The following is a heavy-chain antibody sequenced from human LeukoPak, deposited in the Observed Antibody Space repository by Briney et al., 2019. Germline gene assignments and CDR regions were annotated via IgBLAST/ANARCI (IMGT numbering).Heavy chain of an antibody. CDR1: GGAISSGDYY. D-gene: IGHD2-2*01. V-gene: IGHV4-30-4*08. CDR3: ASTNCNSNSCYGANWLDP. J-gene: IGHJ5*02. Sequence: SETLSLTCTVSGGAISSGDYYWSWIRQPPGGGLEWIGYISYSGNTYYNPSLKSRVTISLDTSKSQFSLKLSSVTAADTAAYFCASTNCNSNSCYGANWLDPWGQGTLCTVSS. CDR2: ISYSGNT.